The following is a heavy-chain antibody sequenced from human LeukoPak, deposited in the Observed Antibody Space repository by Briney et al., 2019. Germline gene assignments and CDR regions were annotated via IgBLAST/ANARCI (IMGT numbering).Heavy chain of an antibody. CDR2: INPNSGGT. V-gene: IGHV1-2*02. D-gene: IGHD5-12*01. J-gene: IGHJ4*02. CDR1: GYTFTGYY. CDR3: ARDIVATIPYFDY. Sequence: ASVKVSCKASGYTFTGYYMHWVRQAPGQGLEWMGWINPNSGGTNYAQKFQGRVTMTRDTPISTAYMELSRLRSDNTAVYYCARDIVATIPYFDYWGQGTLVTVSS.